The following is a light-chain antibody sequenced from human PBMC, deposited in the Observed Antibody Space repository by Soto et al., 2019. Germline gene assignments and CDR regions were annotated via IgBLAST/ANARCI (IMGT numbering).Light chain of an antibody. V-gene: IGKV1-5*01. J-gene: IGKJ5*01. CDR3: QQYESYSPST. Sequence: DIQMMQSPSTLSASVGDRVTITCRASQSISSWLAWYQQKPGKAPKLLIYDASTLESGVPSRFSGSGSGTEFPLTITSLQTEDFAAYYRQQYESYSPSTFGQGTRLDIK. CDR1: QSISSW. CDR2: DAS.